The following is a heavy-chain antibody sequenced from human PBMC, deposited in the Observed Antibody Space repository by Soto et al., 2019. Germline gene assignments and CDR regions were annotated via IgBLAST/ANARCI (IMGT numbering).Heavy chain of an antibody. CDR1: GFSLSNARMG. J-gene: IGHJ6*03. CDR3: ARIRDIVVVPEGQWARRGEPKYYYYYYYMDV. Sequence: QVTLKESGPVLVNPTETLTLTCTVSGFSLSNARMGVSWIRQPPGKALEWLAHIFSNDEKSYSTSLKSRLTISKDTSKSQVVLTMTNMDPVDTATYYCARIRDIVVVPEGQWARRGEPKYYYYYYYMDVWGKGTTVTVSS. CDR2: IFSNDEK. V-gene: IGHV2-26*01. D-gene: IGHD2-2*01.